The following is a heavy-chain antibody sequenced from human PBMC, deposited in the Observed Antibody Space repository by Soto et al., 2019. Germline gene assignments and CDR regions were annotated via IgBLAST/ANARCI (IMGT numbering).Heavy chain of an antibody. CDR3: ARDLTPGGTYRLFDI. J-gene: IGHJ3*02. V-gene: IGHV4-31*03. CDR1: GGSISSGDYY. D-gene: IGHD1-26*01. CDR2: IYYSGST. Sequence: QVQLQESGPGLVKPSQTLSLTCTVSGGSISSGDYYWSWIRQHPGKGLEWIGYIYYSGSTYYNPSLKSRVTISVDTSKNQFSLKLSSVTAADTAMYYCARDLTPGGTYRLFDIWGQGTMVTVSS.